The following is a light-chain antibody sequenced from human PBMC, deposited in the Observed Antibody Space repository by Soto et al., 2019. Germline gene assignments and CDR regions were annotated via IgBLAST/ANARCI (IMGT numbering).Light chain of an antibody. J-gene: IGKJ4*01. CDR1: PSVGN. Sequence: EIDMTQSPATLSVSPGASATISWRASPSVGNVAWCQQKPGQAPRLLIYGASTRARATTFRFSGSGSWTEFTLSISSLQSDDFAFSYWQQYNNGQPRTLGGGTQVAIK. CDR2: GAS. CDR3: QQYNNGQPRT. V-gene: IGKV3-15*01.